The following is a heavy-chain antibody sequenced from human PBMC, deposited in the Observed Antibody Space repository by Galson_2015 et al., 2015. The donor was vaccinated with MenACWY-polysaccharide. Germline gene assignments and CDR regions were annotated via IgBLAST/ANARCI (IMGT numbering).Heavy chain of an antibody. CDR2: MNPNSGNT. CDR3: ARGGKYYYDSSGYLNWSDP. Sequence: SVKVSCKASGYTFTSYDINWVRQTTGHGLEWMGWMNPNSGNTGYAQKFQGRVTMTRNTSISIAYMDLSSLRSEDTAVYYCARGGKYYYDSSGYLNWSDPWGQATLATVSA. V-gene: IGHV1-8*01. D-gene: IGHD3-22*01. J-gene: IGHJ5*02. CDR1: GYTFTSYD.